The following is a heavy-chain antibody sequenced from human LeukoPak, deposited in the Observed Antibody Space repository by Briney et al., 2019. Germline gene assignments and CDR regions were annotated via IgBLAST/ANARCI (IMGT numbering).Heavy chain of an antibody. Sequence: ASVKVSCKASGYTFTSYGISWVRQAPGQGLEWMGWISADNGNTTYAQKLQGRVTMTSDTSTSTAYMELRSLRSDDTAVYYCARLPGENYFAYWGQGTLVTDSS. CDR3: ARLPGENYFAY. CDR2: ISADNGNT. D-gene: IGHD3-10*01. J-gene: IGHJ4*02. V-gene: IGHV1-18*01. CDR1: GYTFTSYG.